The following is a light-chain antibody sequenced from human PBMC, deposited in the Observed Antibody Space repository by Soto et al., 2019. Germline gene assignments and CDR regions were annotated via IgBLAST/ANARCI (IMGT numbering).Light chain of an antibody. CDR2: AAS. J-gene: IGKJ1*01. CDR1: QSVGGTY. CDR3: QQYNSWPRT. V-gene: IGKV3-15*01. Sequence: EIVMTQSPATLSVSPGERATLSCRASQSVGGTYLAWYQQKPGQAPRLLIYAASTRATGIPARFSGSGSGAEFTLTISSLQSEDFAVYYCQQYNSWPRTFGQGTKVEIK.